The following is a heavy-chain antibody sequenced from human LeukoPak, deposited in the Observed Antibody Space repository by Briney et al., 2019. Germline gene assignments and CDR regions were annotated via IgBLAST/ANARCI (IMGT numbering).Heavy chain of an antibody. Sequence: GGSLRLSXAASGFNFSNYDMHWVRQAPGKGLEWVAFIRYDGSDKYYADSVKGRFTISRDNSKNTLYLQMNSLRTEDTAVYYCAKGDTSWGQGTLVTVSS. CDR2: IRYDGSDK. V-gene: IGHV3-30*02. CDR3: AKGDTS. J-gene: IGHJ5*02. CDR1: GFNFSNYD. D-gene: IGHD2-21*02.